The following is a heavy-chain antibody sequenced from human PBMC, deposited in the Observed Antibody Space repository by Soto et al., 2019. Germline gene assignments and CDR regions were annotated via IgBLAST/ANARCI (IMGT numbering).Heavy chain of an antibody. CDR3: ARVRIAARTGAYGMDV. CDR1: GGSISSYY. CDR2: IYTSGST. Sequence: QVQLQESGPGLVKPSETLSLTCTVSGGSISSYYWSWIRQPAGKGLEWIGRIYTSGSTNYNPSLKSRVTMSVDTSKNQFSLKLSSVIAADTAVYYCARVRIAARTGAYGMDVWGQGTTVTVSS. J-gene: IGHJ6*02. D-gene: IGHD6-6*01. V-gene: IGHV4-4*07.